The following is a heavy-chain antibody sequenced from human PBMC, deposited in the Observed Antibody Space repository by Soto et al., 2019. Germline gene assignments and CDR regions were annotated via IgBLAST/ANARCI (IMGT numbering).Heavy chain of an antibody. J-gene: IGHJ4*02. CDR1: GYSFTSNW. V-gene: IGHV5-51*01. CDR3: ERHQRDDASRKIDC. CDR2: INPADSDI. Sequence: GESLKISCQGSGYSFTSNWIGWVRQMPGKGLEWMGIINPADSDIKYSLSFQGQVTISADKSIGTAYLQWSSLKASDTAMYYCERHQRDDASRKIDCWGQGTLVTVSS. D-gene: IGHD3-16*01.